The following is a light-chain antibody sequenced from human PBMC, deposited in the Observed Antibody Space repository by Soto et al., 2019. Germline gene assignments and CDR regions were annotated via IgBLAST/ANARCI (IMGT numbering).Light chain of an antibody. CDR2: EVS. J-gene: IGLJ2*01. Sequence: QSALTQPASVSGSPGQSITISCTGTSSDVGSYNLLSWYQQHPGKPLKLMIYEVSKRPSRVSNRFSGSKSGNTASLTISGLQAEDEADYYCCSYAGSSTVVFGGGTQLTVL. CDR1: SSDVGSYNL. CDR3: CSYAGSSTVV. V-gene: IGLV2-23*02.